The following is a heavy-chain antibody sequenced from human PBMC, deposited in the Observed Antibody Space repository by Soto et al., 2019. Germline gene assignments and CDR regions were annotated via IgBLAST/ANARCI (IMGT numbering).Heavy chain of an antibody. CDR3: ARGTHDSGYDFDY. Sequence: ASVKVSCKASGYTFASYDINWVRQATGQGLEWMGWMNPNSGNTGYAQKFQGRVTMTRNTSISTAYMELSSLRSEDTAVYYCARGTHDSGYDFDYWGQGTLVTVSS. J-gene: IGHJ4*02. CDR1: GYTFASYD. D-gene: IGHD5-12*01. V-gene: IGHV1-8*01. CDR2: MNPNSGNT.